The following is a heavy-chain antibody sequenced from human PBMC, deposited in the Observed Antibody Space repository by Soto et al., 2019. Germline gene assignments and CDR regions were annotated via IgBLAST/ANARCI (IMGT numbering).Heavy chain of an antibody. J-gene: IGHJ6*02. CDR2: ILPIFGSP. V-gene: IGHV1-69*13. CDR1: GGNFRGYA. CDR3: VFGDCTSSSCSYYFDGLDV. Sequence: SVKVSCKASGGNFRGYAISWVRQAPGQGLEWMGGILPIFGSPSHAQKFRDRVTITADESTSTAYLGLTSLTSEDTAIYYCVFGDCTSSSCSYYFDGLDVWGQGTTVTVSS. D-gene: IGHD2-2*01.